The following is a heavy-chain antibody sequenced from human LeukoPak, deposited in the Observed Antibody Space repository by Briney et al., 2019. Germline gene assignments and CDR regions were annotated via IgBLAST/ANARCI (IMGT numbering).Heavy chain of an antibody. D-gene: IGHD6-19*01. CDR2: INPNSGGT. CDR3: ARGAAVAEAVFDY. CDR1: GYTFTGYY. V-gene: IGHV1-2*02. Sequence: ASVKVSCKASGYTFTGYYMHWVRQAPGQGLEWMGWINPNSGGTKYAQKFQGRVTMTSDTSISTAYMELSRLRSDDTAVYYCARGAAVAEAVFDYWGQGTLVTVSS. J-gene: IGHJ4*02.